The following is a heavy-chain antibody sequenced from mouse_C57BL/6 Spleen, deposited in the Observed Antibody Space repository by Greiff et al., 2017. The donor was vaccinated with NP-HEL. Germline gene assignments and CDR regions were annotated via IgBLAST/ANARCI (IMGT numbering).Heavy chain of an antibody. V-gene: IGHV1-42*01. J-gene: IGHJ4*01. CDR1: GYSFTGYY. CDR3: ARSDGDAMDY. CDR2: INPSTGGT. Sequence: EVQLQQSGPELVKPGASVKISCKASGYSFTGYYMNWVKQSPEKSLEWIGEINPSTGGTTYNQKCKAKATLTGDKSSSTAYMQLKSLTSGDSAVYYCARSDGDAMDYWGQGTSVTVSS. D-gene: IGHD2-3*01.